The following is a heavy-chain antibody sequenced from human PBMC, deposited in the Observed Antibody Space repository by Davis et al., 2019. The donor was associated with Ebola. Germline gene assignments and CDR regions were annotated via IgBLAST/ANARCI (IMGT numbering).Heavy chain of an antibody. V-gene: IGHV3-73*01. CDR3: TSHEWELRSY. J-gene: IGHJ4*02. D-gene: IGHD1-26*01. CDR1: GFTFSSYG. Sequence: GGSLRLSCAASGFTFSSYGMHWVRQASGKGLEWVGRIRSKANSYATAYAASVKGRFTISRDDSKNTAYLQMNSLKTEDTAVYYCTSHEWELRSYWGQGTLVTVSS. CDR2: IRSKANSYAT.